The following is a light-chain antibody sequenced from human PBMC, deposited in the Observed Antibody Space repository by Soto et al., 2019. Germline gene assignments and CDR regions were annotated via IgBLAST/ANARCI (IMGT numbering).Light chain of an antibody. Sequence: QPVLTQPPSVSGAPGQRVTISCTGSSSNIGAGYYVQWYQQLPGTAPQLLIYGNNNRPSGVPDRFSGSNSGTSASLAITGLQAEDEAEYYCQSYDSSLSGWVFGGGTKLTVL. CDR1: SSNIGAGYY. J-gene: IGLJ3*02. CDR3: QSYDSSLSGWV. CDR2: GNN. V-gene: IGLV1-40*01.